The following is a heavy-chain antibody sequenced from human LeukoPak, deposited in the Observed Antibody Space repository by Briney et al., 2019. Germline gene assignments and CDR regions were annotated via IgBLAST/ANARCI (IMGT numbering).Heavy chain of an antibody. J-gene: IGHJ4*02. Sequence: GGSLRLSCAASGFTFSSYWVHWVRQAPGKGLVWVSRINSDGSDTGYADSVKGRFTISRDNAKNTLYLQMNTLRVEDTAVYYCARGSWSAADTNIDYWGQGTLVTVSS. D-gene: IGHD6-13*01. V-gene: IGHV3-74*01. CDR2: INSDGSDT. CDR1: GFTFSSYW. CDR3: ARGSWSAADTNIDY.